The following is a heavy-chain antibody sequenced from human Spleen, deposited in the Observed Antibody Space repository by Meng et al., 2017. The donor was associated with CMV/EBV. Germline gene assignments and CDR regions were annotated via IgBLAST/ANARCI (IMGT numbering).Heavy chain of an antibody. D-gene: IGHD6-13*01. Sequence: EVTLSNYAMSWVRQAPGRGLAWVSAITASGGSTYYADSVKGRFTVSRDNSKNTLYLQMSSLRAEDTALYYCAKAFSASWYREYYDDWGQGTLVTVSS. CDR2: ITASGGST. J-gene: IGHJ4*02. CDR1: EVTLSNYA. V-gene: IGHV3-23*01. CDR3: AKAFSASWYREYYDD.